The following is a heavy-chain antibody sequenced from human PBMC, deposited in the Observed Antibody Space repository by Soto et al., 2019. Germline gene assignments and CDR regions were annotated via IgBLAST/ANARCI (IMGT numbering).Heavy chain of an antibody. V-gene: IGHV3-23*01. CDR3: ARDDAHTAPSTFDY. D-gene: IGHD2-21*02. J-gene: IGHJ4*02. CDR2: ISGSGRST. CDR1: GFTFSDYY. Sequence: PGGSLRLSCAASGFTFSDYYMSWIRQAPGKGLEWVTGISGSGRSTFYADSVKGRFTISRDNSKNTLYLQMNSLRAEDTAVYYCARDDAHTAPSTFDYWGQGA.